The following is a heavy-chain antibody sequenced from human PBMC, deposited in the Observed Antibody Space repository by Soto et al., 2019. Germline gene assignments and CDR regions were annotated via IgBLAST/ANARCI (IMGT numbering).Heavy chain of an antibody. V-gene: IGHV4-31*03. J-gene: IGHJ3*02. CDR3: ASATIFGVVPDLDAFDI. CDR1: GGSISSGGYY. D-gene: IGHD3-3*01. Sequence: PSETLSLTCTVSGGSISSGGYYWSWTRQHPGKGLEWIGYIYYSGSTYYNPSLKSRVTISVDTSKNQFSLKLSSVTAADTAVYYCASATIFGVVPDLDAFDIWGQGTMVTVSS. CDR2: IYYSGST.